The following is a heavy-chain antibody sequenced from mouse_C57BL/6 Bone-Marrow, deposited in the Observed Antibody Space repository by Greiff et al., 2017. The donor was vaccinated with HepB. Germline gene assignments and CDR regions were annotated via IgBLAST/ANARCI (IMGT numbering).Heavy chain of an antibody. V-gene: IGHV1-26*01. CDR2: INPNNGGT. CDR3: ARDSSIYAMDY. J-gene: IGHJ4*01. D-gene: IGHD1-1*01. CDR1: GYTFTDYY. Sequence: EVKLVESGPELVKPGASVKISCKASGYTFTDYYMNWVKQSHGKSLEWIGDINPNNGGTSYNQKFKGKATLTVDKSSSTAYMELRSLTSEDSAVYYCARDSSIYAMDYWGQGTSVTVSS.